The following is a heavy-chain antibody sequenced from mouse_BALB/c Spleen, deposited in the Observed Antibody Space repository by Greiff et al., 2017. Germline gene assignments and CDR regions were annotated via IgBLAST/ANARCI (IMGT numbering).Heavy chain of an antibody. CDR3: ASYYDYGAFAY. D-gene: IGHD2-4*01. J-gene: IGHJ3*01. CDR1: GYSITSDYA. V-gene: IGHV3-2*02. CDR2: ISYSGST. Sequence: DVQLQESGPGLVKPSQSLSLTCTVTGYSITSDYAWNWIRQFPGNKLEWMGYISYSGSTSYNPSLKSRISITRDTSKNQFFLQLNSVTTEDTATYYCASYYDYGAFAYWGQGTLVTVSA.